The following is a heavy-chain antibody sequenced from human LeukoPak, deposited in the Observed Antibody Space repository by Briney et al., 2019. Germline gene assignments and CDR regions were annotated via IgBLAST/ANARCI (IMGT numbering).Heavy chain of an antibody. D-gene: IGHD3-22*01. CDR2: IYYSGST. Sequence: PSETLSLTCTVSGGSISSYFWNWIRPPPGKGPEWIGYIYYSGSTNYNPSLKSRVTISIDTSKNQFSLKLSSVTAADTAVYYCARRAYSSGYYFFDYWGQGTLVTVSS. CDR1: GGSISSYF. J-gene: IGHJ4*02. V-gene: IGHV4-59*01. CDR3: ARRAYSSGYYFFDY.